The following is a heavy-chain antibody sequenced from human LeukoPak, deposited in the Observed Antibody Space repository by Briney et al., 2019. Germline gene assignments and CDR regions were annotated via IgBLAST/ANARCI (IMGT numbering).Heavy chain of an antibody. CDR1: GFIFSPYA. J-gene: IGHJ4*02. V-gene: IGHV3-64D*06. CDR2: ISREGKTT. CDR3: VKDRWVDH. Sequence: GGALRLSCSASGFIFSPYARHWVRQAPGRGVEYVSSISREGKTTYYADSVKGRFTISRDNSKNTLYLQMSSLSPEDTAVYYCVKDRWVDHWGQGTLVTVSS. D-gene: IGHD6-13*01.